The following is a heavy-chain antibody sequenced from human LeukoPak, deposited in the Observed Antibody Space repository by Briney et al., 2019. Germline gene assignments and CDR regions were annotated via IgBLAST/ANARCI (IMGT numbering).Heavy chain of an antibody. Sequence: GGSLRLSCAASGFTFSSYGTHWVRQAPGKGLEWVAFIRYDGSNKYYADSVKGRFTISRDNSKNTLYLQMNSLRAEDTAVYYCAKDLDRPIVVVIDTFDYWGQGTLVTVSS. D-gene: IGHD3-22*01. V-gene: IGHV3-30*02. J-gene: IGHJ4*02. CDR3: AKDLDRPIVVVIDTFDY. CDR1: GFTFSSYG. CDR2: IRYDGSNK.